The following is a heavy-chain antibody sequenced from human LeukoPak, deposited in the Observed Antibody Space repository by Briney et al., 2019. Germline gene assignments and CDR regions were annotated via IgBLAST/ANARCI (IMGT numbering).Heavy chain of an antibody. V-gene: IGHV3-53*01. CDR2: IYSGGST. D-gene: IGHD6-13*01. Sequence: GGSLRLSCAASGFTVSSNYMSWVRQAPGKGLEWVSVIYSGGSTFYADSVKGRFTISRDNSKNTLYLQMNSLRAEDTAVYYCARGGESFLGIAAAGRFDYWGQGTLATVSS. CDR1: GFTVSSNY. J-gene: IGHJ4*02. CDR3: ARGGESFLGIAAAGRFDY.